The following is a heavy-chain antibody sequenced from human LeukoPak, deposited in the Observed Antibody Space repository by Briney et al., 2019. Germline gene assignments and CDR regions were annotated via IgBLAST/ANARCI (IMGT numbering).Heavy chain of an antibody. V-gene: IGHV4-59*01. CDR3: ARMPYVGATFPFDY. J-gene: IGHJ4*02. CDR1: GGSISSYY. D-gene: IGHD1-26*01. Sequence: SETLSLTCTVSGGSISSYYWSWIRQPPGKGLEWIGYIHYSGSTNYNPSLKSRVTISVDTSKNQFSLKLSSVTAADTAVYYCARMPYVGATFPFDYWGQGTLVTVSS. CDR2: IHYSGST.